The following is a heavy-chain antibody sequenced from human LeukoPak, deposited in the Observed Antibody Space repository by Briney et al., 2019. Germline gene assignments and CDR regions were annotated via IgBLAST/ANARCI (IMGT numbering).Heavy chain of an antibody. CDR1: GGSISNYY. CDR3: ARAIRSSSVWFDS. J-gene: IGHJ5*01. Sequence: ASETLSLTCTISGGSISNYYWSWIRQPPGKGLEWIGYIFYSGSTNYNPSLKSRVTISVDTSKNQFSLKLSSVTAADTAVYYCARAIRSSSVWFDSWGQGTLVTVYS. D-gene: IGHD2-2*01. CDR2: IFYSGST. V-gene: IGHV4-59*01.